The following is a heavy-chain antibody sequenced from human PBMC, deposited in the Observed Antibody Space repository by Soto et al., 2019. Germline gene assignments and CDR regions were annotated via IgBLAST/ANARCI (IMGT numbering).Heavy chain of an antibody. CDR2: MNPNSGNT. D-gene: IGHD2-15*01. CDR1: GYTFTSYD. CDR3: TGERSGYFEY. Sequence: QVQLVQSGAEVKKPGASVKVSCKASGYTFTSYDIHWVRQATGQGLEWMGWMNPNSGNTGYAQKFQGRVTMTRNSSISTAYMELSSLRSEDTAVYYSTGERSGYFEYWVQGTLVTVSS. V-gene: IGHV1-8*01. J-gene: IGHJ4*02.